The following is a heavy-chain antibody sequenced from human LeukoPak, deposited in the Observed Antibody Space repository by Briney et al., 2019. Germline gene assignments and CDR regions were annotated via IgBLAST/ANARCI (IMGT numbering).Heavy chain of an antibody. CDR3: ARQYCSSTSCSPHFDY. Sequence: PSETLSLTCTVSGGSISSYYWSWIRQPPGKGLEWIGYIYYSGSTNYNPSLKSRVTISVDTSKNQFSLKLSSVTAADTAVYYCARQYCSSTSCSPHFDYWGQGTLVTVSS. CDR1: GGSISSYY. J-gene: IGHJ4*02. V-gene: IGHV4-59*08. D-gene: IGHD2-2*01. CDR2: IYYSGST.